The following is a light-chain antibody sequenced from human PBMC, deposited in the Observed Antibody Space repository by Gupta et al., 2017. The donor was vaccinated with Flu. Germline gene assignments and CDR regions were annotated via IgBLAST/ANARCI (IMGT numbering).Light chain of an antibody. CDR1: QSVLYSSSNKNY. V-gene: IGKV4-1*01. J-gene: IGKJ2*01. CDR2: WAS. CDR3: QQYYSTPYT. Sequence: NCKSSQSVLYSSSNKNYLAWYQQKPGQPPRLLIYWASTRESGVPDRFSGSGSGTDFTLTISSLQAEDVAVYYCQQYYSTPYTFGQGTKLEIK.